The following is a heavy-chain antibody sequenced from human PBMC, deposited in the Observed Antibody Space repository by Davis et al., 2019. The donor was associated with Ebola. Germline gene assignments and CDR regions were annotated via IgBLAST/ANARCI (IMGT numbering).Heavy chain of an antibody. V-gene: IGHV5-51*01. CDR3: ASGYSSGRARRYFDY. CDR2: IYPGDSDT. CDR1: GYSFTSYW. Sequence: KVSCKGSGYSFTSYWIGWVRQMPGKGLEWMGIIYPGDSDTRYSPSFQGQVTISADKSISTAYLQWSSLKASDTAMYYCASGYSSGRARRYFDYWGQGTLVTVSS. J-gene: IGHJ4*02. D-gene: IGHD6-19*01.